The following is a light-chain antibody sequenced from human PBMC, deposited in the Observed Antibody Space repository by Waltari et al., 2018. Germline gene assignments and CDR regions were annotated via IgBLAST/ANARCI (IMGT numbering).Light chain of an antibody. V-gene: IGLV3-1*01. J-gene: IGLJ2*01. CDR1: YLGDKY. Sequence: SYELTQPPSVSVSPGQTASITCSGDYLGDKYAYWYQQKPGRSPVLVIYQDTKRPSGIPERFSGSNSGNTATLTIRGTQAMDEADYYCQAWASSTDVFGGGTKLTVL. CDR2: QDT. CDR3: QAWASSTDV.